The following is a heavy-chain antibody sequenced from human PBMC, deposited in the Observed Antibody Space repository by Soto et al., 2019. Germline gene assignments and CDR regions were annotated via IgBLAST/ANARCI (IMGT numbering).Heavy chain of an antibody. J-gene: IGHJ4*02. V-gene: IGHV3-23*01. CDR1: GFTFSSYA. Sequence: GGSLRLSCAASGFTFSSYAMSWVRQAPGKGLEWVSAISGSGGSTYYADSVKGRFTISRDNSKNTLYLQMNSLRAEDTAVYYCAKDFFGVVIAGRYYFDYWGQGTLVTVSS. CDR3: AKDFFGVVIAGRYYFDY. D-gene: IGHD3-3*01. CDR2: ISGSGGST.